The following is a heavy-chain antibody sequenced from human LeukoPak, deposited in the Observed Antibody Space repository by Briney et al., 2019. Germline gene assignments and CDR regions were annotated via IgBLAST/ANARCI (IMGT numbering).Heavy chain of an antibody. J-gene: IGHJ4*02. V-gene: IGHV3-23*01. CDR2: ISGRGST. D-gene: IGHD3-16*01. Sequence: GGSLRLSCAASGFTFSNYAMNWVRQAPGKGLEWVSGISGRGSTYYADSVKGRFTISRDNSKNTLYLQMNSLRAEDTAVYYCAKKRVVGGGGEDYGGQGTLVTVSS. CDR1: GFTFSNYA. CDR3: AKKRVVGGGGEDY.